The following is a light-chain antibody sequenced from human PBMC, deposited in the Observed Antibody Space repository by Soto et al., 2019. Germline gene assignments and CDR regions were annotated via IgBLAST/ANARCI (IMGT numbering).Light chain of an antibody. CDR1: QSVSSSY. CDR2: GAS. Sequence: EIVLTQSPGTLSLSPGERATLSCRASQSVSSSYLAWYQQKPGQAPRLLIYGASSMATGIPDRFSGSGSGTDFTLAISRLEPEGFAVYYYQQYGSSPSWTFGQGTKVEIK. CDR3: QQYGSSPSWT. J-gene: IGKJ1*01. V-gene: IGKV3-20*01.